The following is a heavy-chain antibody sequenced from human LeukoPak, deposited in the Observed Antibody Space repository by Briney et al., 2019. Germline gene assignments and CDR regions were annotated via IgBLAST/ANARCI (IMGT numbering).Heavy chain of an antibody. CDR1: GFTFSSYS. J-gene: IGHJ4*02. CDR2: ISSSSSYI. V-gene: IGHV3-21*01. D-gene: IGHD5-18*01. Sequence: PGGPLRLSCAASGFTFSSYSMNWVRQAPGKGLEWVSSISSSSSYIYYADSVKGRFTISRDNAKNSLYLQMNSLRAEDTAVYYCARGKAMDYYFDYWGQGTLVTVSS. CDR3: ARGKAMDYYFDY.